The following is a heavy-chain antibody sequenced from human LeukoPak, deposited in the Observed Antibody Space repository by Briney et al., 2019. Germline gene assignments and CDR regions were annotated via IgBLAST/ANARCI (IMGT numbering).Heavy chain of an antibody. D-gene: IGHD2-15*01. CDR2: GYYSGAT. CDR3: ARYWWSGAAPGSWFDP. Sequence: SETLSLTCTVSGGSITGGIFYWGWIRQPPGKGLEWIGSGYYSGATYYNPSLKNRVTISIDTSKNQFSLKLSSVTAADTAVYYCARYWWSGAAPGSWFDPWGQGTLVTVSS. CDR1: GGSITGGIFY. V-gene: IGHV4-39*07. J-gene: IGHJ5*02.